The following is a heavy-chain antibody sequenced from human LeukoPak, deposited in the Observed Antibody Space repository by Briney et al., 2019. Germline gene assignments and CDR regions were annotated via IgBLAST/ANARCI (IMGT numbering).Heavy chain of an antibody. CDR2: INPSGGST. Sequence: ASVKVSCKASGYSFTSYYIHWVRQAPGQGLEWMGTINPSGGSTRHAQKFQGRVTMTRDTSTSTVYMGLSSLRSEDTAVYYCARDLGQLIYYYYGMDVWGQGTTVTVSS. V-gene: IGHV1-46*01. D-gene: IGHD6-6*01. CDR3: ARDLGQLIYYYYGMDV. CDR1: GYSFTSYY. J-gene: IGHJ6*02.